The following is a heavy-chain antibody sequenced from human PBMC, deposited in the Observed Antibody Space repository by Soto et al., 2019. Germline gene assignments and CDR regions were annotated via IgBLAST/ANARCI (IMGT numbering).Heavy chain of an antibody. V-gene: IGHV3-48*02. D-gene: IGHD3-22*01. CDR1: GFTFSSYG. J-gene: IGHJ4*02. CDR2: ISSSSTTI. CDR3: ARSPYDYDSSNYYGY. Sequence: EVQLVESGGGLVQPGGSLRLSCAASGFTFSSYGMNWVRQAPGKGLEWVSYISSSSTTIYYADSVKGRFTIFRDNAKNSLYLQLNSLRDEDTAVYYGARSPYDYDSSNYYGYWGQGTLVTVSS.